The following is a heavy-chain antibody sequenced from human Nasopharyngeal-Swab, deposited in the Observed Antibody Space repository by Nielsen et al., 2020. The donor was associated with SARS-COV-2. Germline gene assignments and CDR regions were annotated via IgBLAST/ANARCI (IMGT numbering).Heavy chain of an antibody. D-gene: IGHD3-16*01. CDR2: ISSSSYI. Sequence: LSLTCAASGFTFSSYSMNWVRQAPGKGLEWVSSISSSSYIYYADSVKGRFTISRDNAKNSLYLQMHSLRAEDTAVYYCARMIEAFDIWGQGTMVTVSS. CDR3: ARMIEAFDI. CDR1: GFTFSSYS. J-gene: IGHJ3*02. V-gene: IGHV3-21*01.